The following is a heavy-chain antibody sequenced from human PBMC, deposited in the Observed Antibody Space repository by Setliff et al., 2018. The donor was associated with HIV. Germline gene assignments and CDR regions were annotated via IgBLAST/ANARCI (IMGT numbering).Heavy chain of an antibody. CDR1: GGTFNNYT. CDR2: VIPILGMT. CDR3: ARDLGYCTNGACPLTAEGAFDI. Sequence: SVKVSCKASGGTFNNYTITWVRQAPGQGLEWMGRVIPILGMTNYAQKFQGRVTITADKSTSTAYMGLISLRSEDTAMYYCARDLGYCTNGACPLTAEGAFDIWGQGTMVTVSS. D-gene: IGHD2-8*01. V-gene: IGHV1-69*04. J-gene: IGHJ3*02.